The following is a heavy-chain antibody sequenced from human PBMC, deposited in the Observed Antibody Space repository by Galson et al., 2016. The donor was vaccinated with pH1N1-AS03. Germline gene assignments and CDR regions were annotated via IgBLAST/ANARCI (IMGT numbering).Heavy chain of an antibody. D-gene: IGHD3-10*01. CDR2: IYYTGDT. Sequence: SETLSLTCTVSDGSVWSYYWTWIRQPPGKGLEWIGTIYYTGDTNYNPSLKSRLTMSVDRAKNQLSLKLSSVTAADTAVYYCAGDPTWFGQQQFYLDYWGQGALVSVSS. CDR1: DGSVWSYY. CDR3: AGDPTWFGQQQFYLDY. V-gene: IGHV4-59*02. J-gene: IGHJ4*02.